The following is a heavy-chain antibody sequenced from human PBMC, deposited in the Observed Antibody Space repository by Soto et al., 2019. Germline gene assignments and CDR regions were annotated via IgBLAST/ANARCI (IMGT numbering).Heavy chain of an antibody. J-gene: IGHJ4*02. Sequence: QVQLVQSGAEVKKPGSSVKVSCKASGGTFSSYRINWVRQAPGQGHEWVGGIVPIYRTADYAQKFQGRVTITAEESARTSYMELRSLKSQDTAVYYCVRHSAAKLSSSGGQGTLVTVSS. D-gene: IGHD6-13*01. CDR3: VRHSAAKLSSS. CDR1: GGTFSSYR. CDR2: IVPIYRTA. V-gene: IGHV1-69*01.